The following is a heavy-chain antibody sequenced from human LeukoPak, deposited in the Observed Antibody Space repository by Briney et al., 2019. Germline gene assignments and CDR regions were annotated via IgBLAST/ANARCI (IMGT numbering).Heavy chain of an antibody. V-gene: IGHV3-21*01. CDR3: ARDRFPYYDILTGHAGFDY. D-gene: IGHD3-9*01. CDR1: GFTFSSYS. J-gene: IGHJ4*02. Sequence: GGSLRLSCAASGFTFSSYSMNWVRQAPGKGLEWVSSISGSSSYIYYADSVKGRFTISRDNAKNSLYLQMNSLRAEDTAVYYCARDRFPYYDILTGHAGFDYWGQGTLVTVSS. CDR2: ISGSSSYI.